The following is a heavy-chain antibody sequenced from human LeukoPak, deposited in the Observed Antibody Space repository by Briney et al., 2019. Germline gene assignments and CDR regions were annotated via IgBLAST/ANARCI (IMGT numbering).Heavy chain of an antibody. CDR2: IYYSGST. CDR1: GGSISSYY. D-gene: IGHD3-22*01. V-gene: IGHV4-59*08. J-gene: IGHJ4*02. CDR3: ARQDSSGYYPYYFDY. Sequence: SETLSLTCTVSGGSISSYYWSWIRQPPGKGLEWIGYIYYSGSTNYNPSLKSRVTISVDTSKNQFSLKLSSVTAADTAVYYCARQDSSGYYPYYFDYWGQGTLVTVSS.